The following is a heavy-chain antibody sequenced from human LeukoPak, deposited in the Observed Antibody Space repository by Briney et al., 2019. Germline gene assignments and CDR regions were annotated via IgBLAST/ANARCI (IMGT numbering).Heavy chain of an antibody. D-gene: IGHD6-13*01. CDR1: GGSIRSYY. V-gene: IGHV4-59*01. J-gene: IGHJ3*02. CDR3: ARHKAGGYSTALDAFDI. Sequence: SSETLSLTCIVSGGSIRSYYWSWIRQPPGKGLEWIGYIYYSGSTNYNPSLKSRVTISVDTSKNQLSLKLSSVTAADTAVYYCARHKAGGYSTALDAFDIWGQGTMVTVSS. CDR2: IYYSGST.